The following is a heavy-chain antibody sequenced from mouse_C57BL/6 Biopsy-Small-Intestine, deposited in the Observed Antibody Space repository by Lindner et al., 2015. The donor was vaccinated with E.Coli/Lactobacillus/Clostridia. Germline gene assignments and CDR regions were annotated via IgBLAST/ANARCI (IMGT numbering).Heavy chain of an antibody. CDR3: ARGDYGNPYFDV. J-gene: IGHJ1*03. D-gene: IGHD2-1*01. V-gene: IGHV1-81*01. CDR1: GYTFTSYG. CDR2: IYPRSGNT. Sequence: VQLQESGAELARPGASVKLSCKASGYTFTSYGISWVKQRTGQGLEWIGEIYPRSGNTYYNEKFKGKATLTADKSSSTAYMELRSLTSEDSAVYFCARGDYGNPYFDVWGTGTTVTVSS.